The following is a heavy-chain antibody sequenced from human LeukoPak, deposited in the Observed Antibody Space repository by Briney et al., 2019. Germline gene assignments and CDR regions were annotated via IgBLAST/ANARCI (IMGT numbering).Heavy chain of an antibody. CDR3: ARGYAYGMDV. Sequence: GGSLRLSCAASRFTFSDYEVNWVRQSPGKGLEWVSYISSSGNTIFYADSVKGRFTISRDNAKNSPYLQMNNLRAEDTALYYCARGYAYGMDVWGQGTTVTVSS. CDR2: ISSSGNTI. CDR1: RFTFSDYE. D-gene: IGHD2-2*01. V-gene: IGHV3-48*03. J-gene: IGHJ6*02.